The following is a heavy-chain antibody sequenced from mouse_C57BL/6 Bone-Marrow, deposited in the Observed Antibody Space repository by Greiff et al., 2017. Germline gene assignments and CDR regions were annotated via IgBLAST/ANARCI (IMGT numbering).Heavy chain of an antibody. CDR3: TRGHYGSSFED. V-gene: IGHV5-9-1*02. Sequence: EVMLVEPGEGLVKPGGSLKLSCAASGFTFSSYAMSWVRPTPEQRLEWVAYISSGGDYIYYAHTVKGRFTFSIDNARNTLYLQMSSLKSEDTAMYYFTRGHYGSSFEDWVEATTLTVPS. D-gene: IGHD1-1*01. CDR2: ISSGGDYI. J-gene: IGHJ2*01. CDR1: GFTFSSYA.